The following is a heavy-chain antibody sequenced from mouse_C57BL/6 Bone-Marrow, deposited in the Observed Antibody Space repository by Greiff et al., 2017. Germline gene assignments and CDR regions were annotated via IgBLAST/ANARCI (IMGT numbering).Heavy chain of an antibody. D-gene: IGHD1-1*01. J-gene: IGHJ2*01. CDR1: GYTFTSYW. V-gene: IGHV1-7*01. CDR2: INPSSGYT. Sequence: VQLQQSGAELAKPGASVKLSCKASGYTFTSYWMHWVKQRPGQGLEWIGYINPSSGYTKYNQKFKDKATLTADKSSSTAYMQLSSLTYEDSAVYYCAREGYPHYYGSSYNYFDYWGQGTTLTVSS. CDR3: AREGYPHYYGSSYNYFDY.